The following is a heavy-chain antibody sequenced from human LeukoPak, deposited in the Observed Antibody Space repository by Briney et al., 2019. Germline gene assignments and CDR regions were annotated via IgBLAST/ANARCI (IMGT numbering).Heavy chain of an antibody. Sequence: GGSLGLSCAASGFTFSSYSMNWVRQAPGKGLEWVSSISSSSSYIYYADSVKGRFTISRDNAKNSLYLQMNSLRAEDTAVYYCARDHYDFWSGYFYGMDVWGQGTTVTVSS. D-gene: IGHD3-3*01. V-gene: IGHV3-21*01. CDR2: ISSSSSYI. CDR3: ARDHYDFWSGYFYGMDV. J-gene: IGHJ6*02. CDR1: GFTFSSYS.